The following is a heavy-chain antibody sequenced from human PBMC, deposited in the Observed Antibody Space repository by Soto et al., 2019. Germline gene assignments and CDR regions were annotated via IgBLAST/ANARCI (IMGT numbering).Heavy chain of an antibody. CDR2: ISGSGDNT. V-gene: IGHV3-23*01. CDR1: GFTFASYA. J-gene: IGHJ4*02. D-gene: IGHD2-15*01. Sequence: EVQLLESGGGLVQPGGSLRLSCAASGFTFASYAMSWVRQAPGKGLEWVSTISGSGDNTFYADSVRGRFTISRDNSKITLYLQMSSLRAEDTAVYYCAKGRGYCSGGSCYSDYWGQGTLVAVSS. CDR3: AKGRGYCSGGSCYSDY.